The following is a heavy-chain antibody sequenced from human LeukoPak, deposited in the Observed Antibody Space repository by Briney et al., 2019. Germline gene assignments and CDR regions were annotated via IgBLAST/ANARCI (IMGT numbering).Heavy chain of an antibody. CDR2: ISSSWNTI. D-gene: IGHD6-19*01. CDR1: GFSFRDYY. Sequence: PGGPLRLFCAASGFSFRDYYMSWMRQPPGKGLEWVSYISSSWNTIYYADSVKGRFTISRDNAKNSLSLQMNSLSAEDTAVYYCARAYSSGWYFGYWGQGTLVTVSS. CDR3: ARAYSSGWYFGY. V-gene: IGHV3-11*01. J-gene: IGHJ4*02.